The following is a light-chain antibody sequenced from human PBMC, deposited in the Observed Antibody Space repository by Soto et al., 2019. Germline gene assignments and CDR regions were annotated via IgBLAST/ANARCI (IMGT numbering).Light chain of an antibody. V-gene: IGKV3-20*01. CDR3: QQYGSSSWT. J-gene: IGKJ1*01. CDR1: QSISSSY. Sequence: IVLTQSPGTLSLSPGKRATLSCRTSQSISSSYLAWYQQRPGQAPRLLIYGASSRATGIPDRFSGSGSGKEFTLTISRLEPEDFAVYYCQQYGSSSWTFGQGTKVEIX. CDR2: GAS.